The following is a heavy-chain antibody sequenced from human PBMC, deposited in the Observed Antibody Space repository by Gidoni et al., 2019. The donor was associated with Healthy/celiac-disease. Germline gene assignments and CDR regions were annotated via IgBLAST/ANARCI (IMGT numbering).Heavy chain of an antibody. J-gene: IGHJ4*02. CDR2: IYYSGST. CDR1: GCSISSSSYY. Sequence: QLQLQESGPGLVKPSETLSLTCTVSGCSISSSSYYWGWIRQPPGKGLEWIGSIYYSGSTYYNPSLKSRVTISVDKSKNQFSLKLSSVTAADTAVYYCARHFLFSVYYWGQGTLVTVSS. D-gene: IGHD3-10*02. CDR3: ARHFLFSVYY. V-gene: IGHV4-39*01.